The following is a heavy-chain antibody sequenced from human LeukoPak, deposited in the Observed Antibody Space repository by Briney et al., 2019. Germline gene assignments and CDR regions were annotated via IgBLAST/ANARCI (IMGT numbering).Heavy chain of an antibody. Sequence: PSETLSLTCTVSGGPIFSYYWSWIRQTAGKGLEWIGRLYPGVGTDYNPSLKSRVTMSVATSKKQFALKLSAVTAADTAVYYCARLKFYDSTGYSPGHYMDVWGKGATVTVSS. CDR1: GGPIFSYY. D-gene: IGHD3-22*01. CDR3: ARLKFYDSTGYSPGHYMDV. CDR2: LYPGVGT. J-gene: IGHJ6*03. V-gene: IGHV4-4*07.